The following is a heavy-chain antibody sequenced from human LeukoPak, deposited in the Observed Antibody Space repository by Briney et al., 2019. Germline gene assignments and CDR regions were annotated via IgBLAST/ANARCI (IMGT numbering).Heavy chain of an antibody. J-gene: IGHJ4*02. D-gene: IGHD6-13*01. V-gene: IGHV4-59*08. Sequence: SETLSLTCTVSGGSIRRYYWSWLRQPPGKGLEGIGYIYYSGNTNYNPSLKSRVTISVDTSKNQFSLRLRSVTAADTAVYYCARTSIAAAGTIDDWGQGTLVTVSS. CDR2: IYYSGNT. CDR3: ARTSIAAAGTIDD. CDR1: GGSIRRYY.